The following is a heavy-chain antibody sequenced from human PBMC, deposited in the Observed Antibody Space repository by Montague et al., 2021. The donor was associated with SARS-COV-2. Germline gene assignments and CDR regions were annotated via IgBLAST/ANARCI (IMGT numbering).Heavy chain of an antibody. D-gene: IGHD3-10*01. Sequence: SETLSLTCTVSAGSISSSGYYWGWIRQPPGKELEWIGNIYYSGSTYYNPSLQSRVTISVDTSKNLFSLKLSSVTAADTAVYYCARGMIRGVTTRFDYWGQGSQVTVSS. V-gene: IGHV4-39*02. CDR1: AGSISSSGYY. J-gene: IGHJ4*02. CDR2: IYYSGST. CDR3: ARGMIRGVTTRFDY.